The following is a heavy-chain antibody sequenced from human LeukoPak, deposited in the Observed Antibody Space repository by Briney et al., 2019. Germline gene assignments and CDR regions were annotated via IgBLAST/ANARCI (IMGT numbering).Heavy chain of an antibody. CDR3: AREEHRLAEAGTSAFDL. D-gene: IGHD6-13*01. J-gene: IGHJ3*01. CDR1: GFTFSENW. CDR2: INRDGGLT. V-gene: IGHV3-74*01. Sequence: PGGSLRLSWVASGFTFSENWMHWVRQAPGKGLAWVSHINRDGGLTNYADSVKGRFTISRYNARNTVYLQMSSLRVEDTAIYFCAREEHRLAEAGTSAFDLGGQGTLVTVSP.